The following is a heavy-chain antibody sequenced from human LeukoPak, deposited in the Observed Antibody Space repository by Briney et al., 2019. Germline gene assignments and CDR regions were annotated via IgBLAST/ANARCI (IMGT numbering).Heavy chain of an antibody. V-gene: IGHV3-74*01. CDR1: GLTFNRYW. J-gene: IGHJ4*02. CDR3: AKRARESISSGVLGGFDY. D-gene: IGHD3-10*01. Sequence: RSGGSLRLSCAASGLTFNRYWMHWVRQAPGKGLVWVSRINNDGSSTTYADSVKGRFTISRDNSKNTLYLQMNSLRAEDTAIYYCAKRARESISSGVLGGFDYWGQGTLVAVSS. CDR2: INNDGSST.